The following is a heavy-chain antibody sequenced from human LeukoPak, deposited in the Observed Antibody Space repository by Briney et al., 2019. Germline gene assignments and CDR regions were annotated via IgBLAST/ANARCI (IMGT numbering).Heavy chain of an antibody. CDR3: AKGPYTSFFDS. CDR2: IYISGRT. J-gene: IGHJ4*01. V-gene: IGHV4-4*07. CDR1: GDSVSTSY. Sequence: SETLSLTCTVSGDSVSTSYWSWLRQPAGRGLEWIGRIYISGRTNYNPSLESRVTLSLDTSKNQFSLELRSVTAADTAVYYCAKGPYTSFFDSWGHGILVIVSS. D-gene: IGHD2-15*01.